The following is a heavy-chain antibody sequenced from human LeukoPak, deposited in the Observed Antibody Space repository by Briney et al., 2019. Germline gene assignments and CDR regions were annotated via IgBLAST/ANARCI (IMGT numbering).Heavy chain of an antibody. V-gene: IGHV4-39*07. Sequence: PSETLSLTCTVSGGSISSSSYYWGWIRQPPGKGLEWIGSIYYSGSTYYNPSLKSRVTISVDTSKNQFSLKLSSVTAADTAVYYCARDRAGGYYYGSGSPLDYWGQGTLVTVSS. CDR3: ARDRAGGYYYGSGSPLDY. CDR1: GGSISSSSYY. D-gene: IGHD3-10*01. J-gene: IGHJ4*02. CDR2: IYYSGST.